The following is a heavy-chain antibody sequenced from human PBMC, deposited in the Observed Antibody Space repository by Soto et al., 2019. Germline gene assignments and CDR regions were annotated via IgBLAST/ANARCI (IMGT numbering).Heavy chain of an antibody. CDR2: IYYSGST. J-gene: IGHJ4*02. V-gene: IGHV4-30-4*01. CDR3: ARVYYDYVWGSYHYPGYFDY. CDR1: GGSISSGDYY. Sequence: PSETLSLTCTVSGGSISSGDYYWSWIRQPPGKGLEWIGYIYYSGSTSYNPSLKSRVTISVDTSKNQFSLKLSSVTAADTAVYYCARVYYDYVWGSYHYPGYFDYWGQGTLVTVSS. D-gene: IGHD3-16*02.